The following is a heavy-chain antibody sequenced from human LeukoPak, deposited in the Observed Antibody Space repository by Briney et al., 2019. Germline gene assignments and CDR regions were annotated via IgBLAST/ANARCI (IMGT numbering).Heavy chain of an antibody. D-gene: IGHD3-16*02. Sequence: SVKVSCNASGHTFHSYAIRGVRRAPGQARVWMGRLIHIFGQANYAQKFQGRVTITPGESTSTAYMELSSLRSEDTAVYYCARENGNMITFGGVIATQPFDYWGQGTLVTVSS. V-gene: IGHV1-69*13. CDR2: LIHIFGQA. CDR3: ARENGNMITFGGVIATQPFDY. J-gene: IGHJ4*02. CDR1: GHTFHSYA.